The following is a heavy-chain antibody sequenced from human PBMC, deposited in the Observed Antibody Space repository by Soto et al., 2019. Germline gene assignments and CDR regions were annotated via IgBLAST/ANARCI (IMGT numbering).Heavy chain of an antibody. D-gene: IGHD3-3*01. CDR1: GGSISSYY. CDR3: AREGITIFGVVIPDYYYYGMDV. J-gene: IGHJ6*02. Sequence: PSETLSLTCTVSGGSISSYYWSWIRQPAGKGLEWIGRIYTSGSTNYNPSLKSRVTMSVDTSKNQFSLKLSSVTAADTAVYYCAREGITIFGVVIPDYYYYGMDVWGQGTTVTVS. V-gene: IGHV4-4*07. CDR2: IYTSGST.